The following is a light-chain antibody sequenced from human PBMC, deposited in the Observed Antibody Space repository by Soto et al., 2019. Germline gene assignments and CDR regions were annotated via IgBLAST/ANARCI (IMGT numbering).Light chain of an antibody. Sequence: DIQMTQSPTSLAASVGDRVTISCQASQDLTNFLHGYQQKPGEAPTLLIYDTTTLEEGVPSRFSGGGSETDFTFTINGLQPEDAAIYSCQQYVNLPYTFGQGTKLEIK. CDR2: DTT. CDR3: QQYVNLPYT. J-gene: IGKJ2*01. V-gene: IGKV1-33*01. CDR1: QDLTNF.